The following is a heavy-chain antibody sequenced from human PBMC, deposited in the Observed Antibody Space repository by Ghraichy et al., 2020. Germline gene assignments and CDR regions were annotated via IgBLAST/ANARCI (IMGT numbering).Heavy chain of an antibody. CDR3: ARGPRKIRYPKAFDI. CDR1: GGSFSGYY. Sequence: SETLSLTCAVYGGSFSGYYWSWIRQPPGKGLEWIGEINHSGSTNYNPSLKSRVTISVDTSKNQFSLKLSSVTAADTAVYYCARGPRKIRYPKAFDIWGQGTMVTVSS. V-gene: IGHV4-34*01. J-gene: IGHJ3*02. D-gene: IGHD3-9*01. CDR2: INHSGST.